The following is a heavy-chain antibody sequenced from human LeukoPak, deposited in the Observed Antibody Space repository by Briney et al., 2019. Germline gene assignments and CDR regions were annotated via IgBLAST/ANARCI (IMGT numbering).Heavy chain of an antibody. Sequence: GSLRLSCAASGFTFSSYGMSWIRQPPGKGLEWIGEINHSGSTNYNPSLKSRVTISVDTSKNQFSLKLSSVTAADTAVYYCARRAMVRGIAVAGTNAFDIWGQGTMVTVSS. D-gene: IGHD6-19*01. CDR3: ARRAMVRGIAVAGTNAFDI. V-gene: IGHV4-34*01. CDR2: INHSGST. J-gene: IGHJ3*02. CDR1: GFTFSSYG.